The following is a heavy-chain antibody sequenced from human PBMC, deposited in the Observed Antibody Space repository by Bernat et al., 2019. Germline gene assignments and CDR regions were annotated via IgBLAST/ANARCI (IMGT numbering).Heavy chain of an antibody. J-gene: IGHJ4*03. Sequence: EVQLLESGGGLVQPGRSLRLSCAASGFTFSSYAMSWVRQAPGKGLEWVSAISGSGGSTFYADSVKGRFTISRDKSKNTLYLQMNSLRAEDTAVYYGAKEGFTYGSANMYCLDFWGQGTLVTVSS. CDR3: AKEGFTYGSANMYCLDF. V-gene: IGHV3-23*01. CDR1: GFTFSSYA. CDR2: ISGSGGST. D-gene: IGHD3-10*01.